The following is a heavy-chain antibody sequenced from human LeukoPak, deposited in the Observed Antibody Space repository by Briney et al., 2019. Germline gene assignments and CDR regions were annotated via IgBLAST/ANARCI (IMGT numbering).Heavy chain of an antibody. V-gene: IGHV3-33*08. CDR3: ARAQIIVVVDAKDVGAFDT. CDR2: IWYDGSNK. Sequence: GGSLRLSCSTSGFTISTYARHWVRQAPGKGLEWVAVIWYDGSNKYYADLVEGTFTISRDTSTPSLYLQINSLRAEDTAVYYCARAQIIVVVDAKDVGAFDTWGEGTMFSVSS. J-gene: IGHJ3*02. CDR1: GFTISTYA. D-gene: IGHD2-21*01.